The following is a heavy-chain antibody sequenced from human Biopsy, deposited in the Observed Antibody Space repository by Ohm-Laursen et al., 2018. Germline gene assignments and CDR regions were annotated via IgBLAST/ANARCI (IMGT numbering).Heavy chain of an antibody. Sequence: SLRLSCTASGFTFSRFWIHWVRQAPGKGLAWVSHTNEDGSHTDYADSVKGRFTVSRDNAKNTPYLQMNSLRAEDTAVYYCAKVSPTILSSFDYWDQGTLVTVSS. V-gene: IGHV3-74*01. D-gene: IGHD3-9*01. CDR2: TNEDGSHT. CDR1: GFTFSRFW. CDR3: AKVSPTILSSFDY. J-gene: IGHJ4*02.